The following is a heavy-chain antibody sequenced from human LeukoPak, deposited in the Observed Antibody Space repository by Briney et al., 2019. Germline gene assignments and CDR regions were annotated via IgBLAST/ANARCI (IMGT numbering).Heavy chain of an antibody. D-gene: IGHD5-24*01. CDR3: ARDYNRAPYDY. J-gene: IGHJ4*02. V-gene: IGHV3-48*04. Sequence: GGSLRLSCAASGFTFSSYSMNWVRQAPGKGLEWVSYISSSSSTIYYADSVKGRFTISRDNAKNSLYLQMNSLRAEDTAVYYCARDYNRAPYDYWGQGTLVTVSS. CDR2: ISSSSSTI. CDR1: GFTFSSYS.